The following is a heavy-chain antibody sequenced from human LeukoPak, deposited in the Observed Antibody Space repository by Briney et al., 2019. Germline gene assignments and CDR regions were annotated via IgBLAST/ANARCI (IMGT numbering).Heavy chain of an antibody. CDR2: IYYSGST. J-gene: IGHJ5*02. CDR3: ARVGGYCSSTSCYADWFDP. Sequence: SQTLSLTCTVSGGSISSGGYYWSWIRQHPGKGLEWIGYIYYSGSTYYNPSLKSRVTISVDTSKNQFSLKLSSVTAADTAVYYCARVGGYCSSTSCYADWFDPWGQGTLVTVSS. V-gene: IGHV4-31*03. D-gene: IGHD2-2*01. CDR1: GGSISSGGYY.